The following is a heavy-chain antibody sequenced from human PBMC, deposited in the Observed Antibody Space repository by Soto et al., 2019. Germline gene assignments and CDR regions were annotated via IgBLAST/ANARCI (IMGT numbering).Heavy chain of an antibody. J-gene: IGHJ4*02. D-gene: IGHD1-1*01. CDR2: ISAHNGNT. CDR3: ARGRYGDY. CDR1: GYAFTTYG. Sequence: QVHLVQSGAEVKKPGASVKVSCMGSGYAFTTYGITWVRQAPGQGLGWMGWISAHNGNTNYAQKLQGRVTVTRDTSTSTAYMELRSLRSDDTAVYYCARGRYGDYWGQGALVTVSS. V-gene: IGHV1-18*01.